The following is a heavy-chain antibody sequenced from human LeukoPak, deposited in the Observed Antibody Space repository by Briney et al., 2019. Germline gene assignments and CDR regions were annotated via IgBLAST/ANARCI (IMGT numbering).Heavy chain of an antibody. CDR3: ANDEGCSGDNCYSGSQLIGH. D-gene: IGHD2-15*01. CDR2: ISSSGGST. CDR1: GFTFSNYA. Sequence: GGSLRLSCAVSGFTFSNYAMTWVRQAPGKGLEWVSAISSSGGSTYYADSVKGRFTFSRDNSKNTLFLQMNSLRVEDTAVYYCANDEGCSGDNCYSGSQLIGHWGQGTLVTVSS. V-gene: IGHV3-23*01. J-gene: IGHJ4*02.